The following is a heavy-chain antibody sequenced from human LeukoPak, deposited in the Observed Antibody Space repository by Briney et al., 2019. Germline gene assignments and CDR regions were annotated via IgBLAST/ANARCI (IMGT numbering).Heavy chain of an antibody. D-gene: IGHD1-26*01. CDR1: GFTFSSYW. V-gene: IGHV3-7*01. CDR3: ARISGSYYVGGFDY. CDR2: IKQDGSEK. J-gene: IGHJ4*02. Sequence: GGSLRLSCAASGFTFSSYWMSWVRQAPGKGLEWVANIKQDGSEKYYVDSVKGRFTISRDNAKNSLYLQMNSLRAEDTAVYYCARISGSYYVGGFDYWGQGTLVTVSS.